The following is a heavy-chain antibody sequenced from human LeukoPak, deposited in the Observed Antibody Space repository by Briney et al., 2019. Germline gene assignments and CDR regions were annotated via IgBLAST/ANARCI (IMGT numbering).Heavy chain of an antibody. Sequence: PSETLSLTCTVSGGSISSGGYYWSWIRQHPGKGLEWIGYIYYSGSTYYNPSLESRVTISVDTSKNQFSLKLSSVTAADTAVYYCARVLRAASWRSYDYWGQGSLVTVSS. CDR3: ARVLRAASWRSYDY. D-gene: IGHD5-18*01. CDR1: GGSISSGGYY. CDR2: IYYSGST. V-gene: IGHV4-31*03. J-gene: IGHJ4*02.